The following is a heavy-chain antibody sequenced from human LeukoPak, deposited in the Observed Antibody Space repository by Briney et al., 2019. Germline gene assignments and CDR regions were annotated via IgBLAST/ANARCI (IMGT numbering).Heavy chain of an antibody. CDR2: IWYDGSNK. J-gene: IGHJ3*02. CDR1: GFTFSSYG. Sequence: GRSLRLSCAASGFTFSSYGMHWVRQAPGKGLEWVAVIWYDGSNKYYADSVKGRFTISRDNSKNTLYLQMNSLRAEDTAVYYCAKEGNLERLSGDAFDIWGQGTMVTVSS. V-gene: IGHV3-33*06. D-gene: IGHD3-3*01. CDR3: AKEGNLERLSGDAFDI.